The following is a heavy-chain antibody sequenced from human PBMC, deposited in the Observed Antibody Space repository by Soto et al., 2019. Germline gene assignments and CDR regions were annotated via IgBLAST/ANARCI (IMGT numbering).Heavy chain of an antibody. J-gene: IGHJ4*02. D-gene: IGHD5-18*01. CDR2: INAGNGNT. Sequence: ASVKVSCKASGYTFTSYAMHWVRQAPGQRLEWMGWINAGNGNTKYSQKFQGRVTMTRDTSTSTAYMELSSLRSEDTAVYYCARGSRYSYGPVFDYWGQGTLVTVSS. V-gene: IGHV1-3*01. CDR1: GYTFTSYA. CDR3: ARGSRYSYGPVFDY.